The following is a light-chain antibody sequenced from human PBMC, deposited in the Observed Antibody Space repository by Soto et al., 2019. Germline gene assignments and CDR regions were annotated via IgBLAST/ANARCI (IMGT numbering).Light chain of an antibody. CDR3: MQALQTPKT. CDR2: LGS. CDR1: QSLLHSNGYNY. Sequence: DIVMTQSPLSLPLTPGEPASISCRSSQSLLHSNGYNYLDWYLQKPGQSPQLLIYLGSNRASGVPDRFSGSGSGTDFTLKISRVEAEDVGVYYCMQALQTPKTFGQRTKVEIK. V-gene: IGKV2-28*01. J-gene: IGKJ1*01.